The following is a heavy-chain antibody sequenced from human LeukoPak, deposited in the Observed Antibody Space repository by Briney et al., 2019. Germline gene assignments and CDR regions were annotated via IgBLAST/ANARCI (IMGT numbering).Heavy chain of an antibody. CDR3: AKDVGATQRDYVFDY. J-gene: IGHJ4*02. CDR2: ISSSSSTI. V-gene: IGHV3-48*01. D-gene: IGHD1-26*01. CDR1: GFTFSSYS. Sequence: GGSLRLSCAASGFTFSSYSMNWVRQAPGKGLEWVSYISSSSSTIYYADSVKGRFTISRDNAKNSLYLQMNSLRAEDTALYYCAKDVGATQRDYVFDYWGQGTLVTVSS.